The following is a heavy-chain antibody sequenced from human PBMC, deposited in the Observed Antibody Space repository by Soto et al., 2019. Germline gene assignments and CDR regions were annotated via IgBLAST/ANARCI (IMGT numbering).Heavy chain of an antibody. CDR1: GGSISSYY. CDR2: IYYSGST. J-gene: IGHJ4*02. V-gene: IGHV4-59*01. CDR3: ARGAPYSSGWYENFDY. Sequence: PSETLSLTCTVSGGSISSYYWSWIRQPPGKGLEWIGNIYYSGSTNYNPSLKSRVTISIDTSKNQLSLKLSSVTAADTAVYYCARGAPYSSGWYENFDYWGQGTLVTVSS. D-gene: IGHD6-19*01.